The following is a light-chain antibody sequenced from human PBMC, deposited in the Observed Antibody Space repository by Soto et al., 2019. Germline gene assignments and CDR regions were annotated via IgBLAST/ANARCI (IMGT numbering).Light chain of an antibody. CDR1: QAVNSW. J-gene: IGKJ1*01. CDR3: QQYNNWNRT. CDR2: DVS. V-gene: IGKV1D-16*01. Sequence: DNQLTQSPSSISASVGDRVTITCRASQAVNSWLAWFQQKPGMAPKLVIYDVSSLQSGVPSRFSGSGSGTEFTLTISSLQPEDFAGYHLQQYNNWNRTFGQRTKV.